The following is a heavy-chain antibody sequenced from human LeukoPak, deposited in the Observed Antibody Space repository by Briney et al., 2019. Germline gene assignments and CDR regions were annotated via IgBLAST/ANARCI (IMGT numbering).Heavy chain of an antibody. Sequence: GGSLRLSCAASGFTFSNAWMSWVRQAPGKGLEWVGRIKSKTDGGTTDYAAPVKGRFTISRDDSKNTLYLQMNSLKTEDTAVYYCTKGFYGDYVLDASDIWGQGTMVTVSS. CDR1: GFTFSNAW. CDR3: TKGFYGDYVLDASDI. V-gene: IGHV3-15*01. D-gene: IGHD4-17*01. CDR2: IKSKTDGGTT. J-gene: IGHJ3*02.